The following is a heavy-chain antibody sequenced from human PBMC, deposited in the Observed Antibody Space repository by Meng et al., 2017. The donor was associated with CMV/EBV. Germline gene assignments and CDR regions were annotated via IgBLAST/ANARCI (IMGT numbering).Heavy chain of an antibody. CDR1: GFTFSHFY. CDR2: ISSSSSTI. Sequence: GESLKISCAASGFTFSHFYMSWIRQAPGKGLEWVSYISSSSSTIYYAGSVKGRFTISRDNAKNSLYLQMNSLRAEDTAVYYCARDRSQYCGGDCYYPYYYYGMDVWGQGTTVTVSS. D-gene: IGHD2-21*01. V-gene: IGHV3-11*01. J-gene: IGHJ6*02. CDR3: ARDRSQYCGGDCYYPYYYYGMDV.